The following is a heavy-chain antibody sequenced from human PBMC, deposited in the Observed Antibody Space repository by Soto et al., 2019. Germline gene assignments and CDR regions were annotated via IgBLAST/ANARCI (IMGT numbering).Heavy chain of an antibody. J-gene: IGHJ4*02. D-gene: IGHD1-7*01. CDR2: ISGSGGST. CDR1: GFTFSSYA. V-gene: IGHV3-23*01. CDR3: AKFLGLELLNYFDY. Sequence: EVQLLESGGGLVQPGGSLRLSCAASGFTFSSYAMSWVRQAPGKGLXXXSAISGSGGSTYYADSVKGRFTISRDNSKXXLYLQMNSLRAEDTAVYYCAKFLGLELLNYFDYWGQGTLVTVSS.